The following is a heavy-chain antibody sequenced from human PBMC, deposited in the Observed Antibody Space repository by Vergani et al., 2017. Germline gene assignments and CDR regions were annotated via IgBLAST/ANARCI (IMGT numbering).Heavy chain of an antibody. CDR2: IGKDGINT. J-gene: IGHJ4*02. CDR1: GFTFSNFG. D-gene: IGHD2-21*02. V-gene: IGHV3-30*02. Sequence: QVQLVESAGGVVQPGGSLRLSCAASGFTFSNFGIHLIRQAPGKRLEWRAYIGKDGINTMYRDALKARFTVSGDNSKDILYLQMDSLRSEDTALYYCAKYVRDSTDGLPDSWGPGTLVMVSS. CDR3: AKYVRDSTDGLPDS.